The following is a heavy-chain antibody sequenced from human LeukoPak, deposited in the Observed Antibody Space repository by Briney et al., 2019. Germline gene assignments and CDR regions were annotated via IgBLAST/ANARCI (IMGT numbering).Heavy chain of an antibody. CDR3: ARDSGQLWLFDY. CDR1: GFSFISYG. D-gene: IGHD5-18*01. V-gene: IGHV3-30*03. J-gene: IGHJ4*02. Sequence: GGSLRPSCAASGFSFISYGMHWVRQAPGKGMEWVGVISDDGRSKDYADSVKGRFTISRDNSKDTLYLQMNSLRAEDTAVYYCARDSGQLWLFDYWGQGTLVTVSS. CDR2: ISDDGRSK.